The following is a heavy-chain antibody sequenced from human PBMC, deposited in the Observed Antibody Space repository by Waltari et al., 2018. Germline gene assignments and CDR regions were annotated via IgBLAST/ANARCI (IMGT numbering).Heavy chain of an antibody. V-gene: IGHV3-74*01. D-gene: IGHD6-19*01. CDR2: IERDGSST. CDR3: AGGSGWLTDS. Sequence: EVQLVESGGGLVQPGGSLRLSCAASGSPFSRYWMQWVRQAPGKGLVWVSLIERDGSSTTYADSVKGRFTISRDNATNTLYLQMDSLRVEDTAVYYCAGGSGWLTDSWGQGTLVTVSS. J-gene: IGHJ4*02. CDR1: GSPFSRYW.